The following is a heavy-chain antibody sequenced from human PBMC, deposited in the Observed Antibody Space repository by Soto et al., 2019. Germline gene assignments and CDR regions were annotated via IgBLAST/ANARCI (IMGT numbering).Heavy chain of an antibody. CDR2: IYYSGST. Sequence: PSETLSLTCTVSGGSISSGDYYWSWIRQPPGKGLEWIGYIYYSGSTSYNASLKSRTSISADPSNNQFSLKLHSLTAADTAVYFCGTMPIVVEPAPMDVWGHGTSGTVS. CDR3: GTMPIVVEPAPMDV. J-gene: IGHJ6*02. D-gene: IGHD2-2*01. V-gene: IGHV4-30-4*01. CDR1: GGSISSGDYY.